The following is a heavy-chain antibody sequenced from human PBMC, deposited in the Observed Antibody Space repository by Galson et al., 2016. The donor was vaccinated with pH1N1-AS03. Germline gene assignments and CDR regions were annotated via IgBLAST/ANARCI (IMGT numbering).Heavy chain of an antibody. CDR3: ARDRGSGYDLFDYYYGMDV. CDR1: GYTFTSYA. D-gene: IGHD5-12*01. CDR2: INAGNGNT. Sequence: SVKVSRKASGYTFTSYAMHWVRQAPGQRLEWMGWINAGNGNTKYSQKFQGRVTITRDTSASTAYMELSSLRSEDTAVYYCARDRGSGYDLFDYYYGMDVWGQGTTVTVSS. V-gene: IGHV1-3*01. J-gene: IGHJ6*02.